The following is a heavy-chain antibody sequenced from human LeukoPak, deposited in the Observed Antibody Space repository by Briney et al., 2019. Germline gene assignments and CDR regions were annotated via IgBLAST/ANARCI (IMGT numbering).Heavy chain of an antibody. D-gene: IGHD2-21*02. Sequence: GGSLRLSCAASGFSFSSYAMTWVRQAPGKGLEWVANIKLDGSEKYYVDSVEGRFTISRDNAKNSLYLQMDSLRLEDTAVYYCTSWGDTTAEYFQRWGQGTLVTVSS. CDR2: IKLDGSEK. J-gene: IGHJ1*01. CDR1: GFSFSSYA. V-gene: IGHV3-7*01. CDR3: TSWGDTTAEYFQR.